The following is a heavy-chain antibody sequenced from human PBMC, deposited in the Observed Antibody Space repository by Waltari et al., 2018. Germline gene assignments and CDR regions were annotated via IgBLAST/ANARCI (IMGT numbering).Heavy chain of an antibody. V-gene: IGHV3-74*01. CDR2: TNTDGSFT. J-gene: IGHJ4*02. CDR1: GFTFSSYW. Sequence: EVQLVESGGGLVQPGGSLRLSCAVSGFTFSSYWMHWCRQTPGEGLVWLSRTNTDGSFTNYADSVEGRFTMSRENAKDTVYLQMNSLRAEDTAIYYCVRGSLNPGFDYWGQGTLVTVSS. CDR3: VRGSLNPGFDY.